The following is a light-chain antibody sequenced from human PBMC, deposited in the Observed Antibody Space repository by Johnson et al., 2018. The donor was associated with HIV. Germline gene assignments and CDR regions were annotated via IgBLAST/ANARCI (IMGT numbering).Light chain of an antibody. CDR3: GTWDSSLSVPG. CDR1: SSNIGNNY. V-gene: IGLV1-51*02. CDR2: ENN. Sequence: QSILTQPPSVSAAPGQKVTISCSGSSSNIGNNYVSWYQQLPGTAPKLLIYENNKRPSGIPDRFSGSKSGTSATLGITGLQTGDEAYYYCGTWDSSLSVPGFGSGTKVTVL. J-gene: IGLJ1*01.